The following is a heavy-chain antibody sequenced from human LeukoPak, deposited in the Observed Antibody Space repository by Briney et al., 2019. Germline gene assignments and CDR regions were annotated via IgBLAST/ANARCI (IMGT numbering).Heavy chain of an antibody. D-gene: IGHD2-21*02. CDR2: IIPIFGTA. CDR1: GGTFSSYA. CDR3: ARAWAACGGDCYSLFGFDY. Sequence: SVKVSCKASGGTFSSYAISWVRQAPGQGLEWMGGIIPIFGTANYAQKFQGRVTITTDESTSTAYMELSSLRSEDTAVYYCARAWAACGGDCYSLFGFDYWGQGTLVTVPS. V-gene: IGHV1-69*05. J-gene: IGHJ4*02.